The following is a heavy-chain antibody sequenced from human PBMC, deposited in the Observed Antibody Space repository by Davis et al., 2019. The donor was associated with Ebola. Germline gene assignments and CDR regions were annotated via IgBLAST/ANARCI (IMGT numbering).Heavy chain of an antibody. CDR1: GYTFANYY. Sequence: AASVKVSCKASGYTFANYYMHWVRQAPGQGLEWMGKINPSAGSTSHAQKFQGRVTMTRDQSTSTVYVELGSLRSEDTAVYYCARGLLWFGELHGYYGMDVWGQGTTVTVSS. V-gene: IGHV1-46*03. J-gene: IGHJ6*02. CDR2: INPSAGST. D-gene: IGHD3-10*01. CDR3: ARGLLWFGELHGYYGMDV.